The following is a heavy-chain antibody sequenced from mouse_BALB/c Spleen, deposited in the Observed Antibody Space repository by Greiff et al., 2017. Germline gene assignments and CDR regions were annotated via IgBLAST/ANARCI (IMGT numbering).Heavy chain of an antibody. V-gene: IGHV2-6-7*01. CDR1: GFSLTGYG. CDR2: IWGDGST. D-gene: IGHD4-1*01. CDR3: ARANWDPYYAMDY. J-gene: IGHJ4*01. Sequence: VKLQESGPGLVAPSQSLSITCTVSGFSLTGYGVNWVRQPPGKGLEWLGMIWGDGSTDYNSALKSRLSISKDNSKSQVFLKMNSLQTDDTARYYCARANWDPYYAMDYWGQGTSVTVSS.